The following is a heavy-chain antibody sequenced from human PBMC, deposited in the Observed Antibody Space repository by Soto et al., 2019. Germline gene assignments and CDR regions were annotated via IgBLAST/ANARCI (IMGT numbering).Heavy chain of an antibody. Sequence: GGSLRLSCAASGFTFSSYGMHWVRQAPGKGLEWVAVIWYDGSNKYYADSVKGRFTISRDNSKNTLYLQMNSLRAEDTAVYYCARRVIGELPRVNAFDIWGQGTMVTVSS. CDR2: IWYDGSNK. J-gene: IGHJ3*02. D-gene: IGHD3-10*01. CDR1: GFTFSSYG. V-gene: IGHV3-33*01. CDR3: ARRVIGELPRVNAFDI.